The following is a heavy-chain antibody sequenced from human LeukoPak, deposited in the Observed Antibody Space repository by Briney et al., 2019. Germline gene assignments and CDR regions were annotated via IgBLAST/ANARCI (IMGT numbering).Heavy chain of an antibody. CDR2: IYYSGST. CDR3: ARMTAFGGVTHYMDV. CDR1: GGSISSYY. V-gene: IGHV4-59*01. Sequence: SETLSLTCTVSGGSISSYYWSWIRQPPGKGLEWIGYIYYSGSTNYNPSLKSRVTISVDTSKNQFSLRLSSVTAADTAVYYCARMTAFGGVTHYMDVWGRGTTVTVSS. D-gene: IGHD3-16*01. J-gene: IGHJ6*03.